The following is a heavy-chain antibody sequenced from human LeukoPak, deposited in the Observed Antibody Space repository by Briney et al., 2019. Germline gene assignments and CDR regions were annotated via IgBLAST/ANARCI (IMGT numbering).Heavy chain of an antibody. V-gene: IGHV5-51*01. J-gene: IGHJ3*02. CDR1: GYSFTSYW. CDR3: ARHLSGYDPAFDI. Sequence: GESLKISCKGSGYSFTSYWIGWVRQMPGKGLEWMGIIYPGDSDTRYSPSFQGQVAISADKSISTAYLQWSSLKASDTAMYYCARHLSGYDPAFDIWGQGTMVTVSS. D-gene: IGHD5-12*01. CDR2: IYPGDSDT.